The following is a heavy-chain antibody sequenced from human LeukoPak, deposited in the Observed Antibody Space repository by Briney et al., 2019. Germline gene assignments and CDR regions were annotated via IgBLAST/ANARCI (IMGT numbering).Heavy chain of an antibody. D-gene: IGHD2-2*01. J-gene: IGHJ3*01. CDR2: KYYSGSA. Sequence: SQTLSLTCNVSGVSVSDGRYYWTWIRQHPGKGLEWICYKYYSGSAKYNRSLKSRLTISIDTSKNQFSLQLSSVTAADTATYYCATPYCSSISCLDVFNVWGQGTRVTVSS. CDR3: ATPYCSSISCLDVFNV. V-gene: IGHV4-31*03. CDR1: GVSVSDGRYY.